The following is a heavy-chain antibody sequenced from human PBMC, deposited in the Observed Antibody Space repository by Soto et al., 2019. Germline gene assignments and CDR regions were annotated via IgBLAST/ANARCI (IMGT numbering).Heavy chain of an antibody. CDR1: GFTFDDYA. CDR3: VKDESINWYSGHFRH. Sequence: GGSLRLSCAASGFTFDDYAMHWVRQVPGKGLEWVSGINWNSGSIGYGDSVKGRFAISRDNAKNSLHLQMNSLIAEDTAFYYCVKDESINWYSGHFRHWGQGTLVTVSS. J-gene: IGHJ1*01. CDR2: INWNSGSI. D-gene: IGHD6-13*01. V-gene: IGHV3-9*01.